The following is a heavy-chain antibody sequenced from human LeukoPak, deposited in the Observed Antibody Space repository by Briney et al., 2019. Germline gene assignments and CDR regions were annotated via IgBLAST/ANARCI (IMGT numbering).Heavy chain of an antibody. Sequence: ASVKVSCKASGYTFTSYGISWVRQAPGQGLEWMGWISAYNGNTNYAQELQGRVTMTTDTSTSTAYMELRSLRSDDTAVYYCARGGLLWFGELRPFDYWGQGTLVTVSS. CDR2: ISAYNGNT. V-gene: IGHV1-18*04. CDR1: GYTFTSYG. D-gene: IGHD3-10*01. CDR3: ARGGLLWFGELRPFDY. J-gene: IGHJ4*02.